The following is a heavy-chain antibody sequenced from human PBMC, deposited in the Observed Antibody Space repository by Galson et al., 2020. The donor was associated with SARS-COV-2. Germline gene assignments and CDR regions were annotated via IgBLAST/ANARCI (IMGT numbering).Heavy chain of an antibody. CDR3: ARVGQDGDITIFGVVIAYYYMDV. J-gene: IGHJ6*03. CDR2: IKQDGSEK. D-gene: IGHD3-3*01. Sequence: QLGESLKISCAASGFTFSIYWMSWVRQAPGKGLEWVANIKQDGSEKYYVDSVKGRFTISRDNAKNSLYLQMNSLRAEDTAVYYCARVGQDGDITIFGVVIAYYYMDVWGKGTTVTVSS. V-gene: IGHV3-7*01. CDR1: GFTFSIYW.